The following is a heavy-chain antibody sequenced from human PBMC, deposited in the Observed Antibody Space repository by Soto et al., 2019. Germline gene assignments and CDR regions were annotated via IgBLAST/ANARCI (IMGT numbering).Heavy chain of an antibody. D-gene: IGHD1-20*01. V-gene: IGHV2-5*01. CDR1: GFSLSTSGVG. CDR3: AHSSLPEHSWNAWDYFDY. Sequence: QITLKESGPTLVKPTQTLTLTCTFSGFSLSTSGVGVGWIRQPPGKALEWLALIYWNDDKRYSPSLKSRLTITKDTSKNQVVLTMTNMDPVDTATYYCAHSSLPEHSWNAWDYFDYWGQGTLVTVSS. J-gene: IGHJ4*02. CDR2: IYWNDDK.